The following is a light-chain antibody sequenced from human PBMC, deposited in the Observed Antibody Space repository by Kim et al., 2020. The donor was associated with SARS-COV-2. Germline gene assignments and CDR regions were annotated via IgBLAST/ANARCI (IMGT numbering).Light chain of an antibody. CDR3: GTWDSSLTAV. CDR2: DNN. J-gene: IGLJ3*02. V-gene: IGLV1-51*01. CDR1: SSNIGSNY. Sequence: PGQRVTISCSGSSSNIGSNYVCWSQQLPGTAPKLLIYDNNKRPSGIPDRFSGSKSGTSATLGITGLQTGDEADYYCGTWDSSLTAVFGGGTQLTVL.